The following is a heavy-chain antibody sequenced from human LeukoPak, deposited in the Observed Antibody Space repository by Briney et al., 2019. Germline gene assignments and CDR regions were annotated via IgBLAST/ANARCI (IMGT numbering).Heavy chain of an antibody. V-gene: IGHV4-34*01. CDR2: INHSGST. D-gene: IGHD3-3*01. CDR3: ARGSSPITIFGVVIIPVGFDY. CDR1: GGSFSGYY. Sequence: SETLSLTCAVYGGSFSGYYWSWIRQPPGKGLEWIGEINHSGSTNYNPSLKRRVTISVDTSKNQFSLKLSSVTAADTAVYYCARGSSPITIFGVVIIPVGFDYWGQGTLVTVSS. J-gene: IGHJ4*02.